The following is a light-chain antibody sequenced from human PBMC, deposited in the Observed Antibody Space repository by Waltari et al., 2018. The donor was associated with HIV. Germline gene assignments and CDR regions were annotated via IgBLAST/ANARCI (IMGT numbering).Light chain of an antibody. CDR2: DVS. CDR1: SSDIGTYNY. Sequence: SPGQSITISCTGTSSDIGTYNYVSWYQQHPGKAPKLMIYDVSNRPSGVSNRFSGSKSGNTASLTISGLQAEDEADYYCSSYTSSSTPVVFGGGTKLTVL. V-gene: IGLV2-14*04. J-gene: IGLJ2*01. CDR3: SSYTSSSTPVV.